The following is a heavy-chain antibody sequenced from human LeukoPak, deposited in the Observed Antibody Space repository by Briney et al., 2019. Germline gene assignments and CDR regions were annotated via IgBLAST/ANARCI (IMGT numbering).Heavy chain of an antibody. V-gene: IGHV4-61*05. J-gene: IGHJ5*02. CDR3: ARVGYDYVWGSYRIYNWFDP. CDR1: GASISSSGFY. D-gene: IGHD3-16*02. CDR2: IYYGGSI. Sequence: SETLSLTCTVSGASISSSGFYWGWIRQPPGKGLEGIAYIYYGGSINYNPSLKSPVTISVDTSKNQFSLKLSSETAADTAVYYCARVGYDYVWGSYRIYNWFDPWGQGTLVTVSS.